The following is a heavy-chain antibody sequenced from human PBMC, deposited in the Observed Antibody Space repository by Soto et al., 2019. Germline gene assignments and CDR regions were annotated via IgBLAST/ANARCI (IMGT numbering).Heavy chain of an antibody. CDR3: ARTFVDGMPGFGP. CDR1: GFTFSSYG. V-gene: IGHV3-30*03. D-gene: IGHD2-15*01. Sequence: GGSQRLSCAASGFTFSSYGMHWVLQAPGKGLEWVAVISYDGSNKYYADSVKGRFTISRDSARNTLFLQKNYLTGEDTVVYYCARTFVDGMPGFGPWGQGSLVTVSS. CDR2: ISYDGSNK. J-gene: IGHJ5*02.